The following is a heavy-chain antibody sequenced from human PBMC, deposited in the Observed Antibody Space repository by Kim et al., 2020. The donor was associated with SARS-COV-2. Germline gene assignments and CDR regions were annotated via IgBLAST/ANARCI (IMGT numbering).Heavy chain of an antibody. Sequence: SETLSLTCAVYGGSFSGYYWSWIRQHPGKGLEWIGYIYYSGSTYYNPSLKSRVTISVDTSKNQFSLKLSSVTAADTAVYYCARDIIAAAGTGYYYYYGMDVWGQGTTVTVSS. CDR3: ARDIIAAAGTGYYYYYGMDV. D-gene: IGHD6-13*01. V-gene: IGHV4-31*11. CDR1: GGSFSGYY. J-gene: IGHJ6*02. CDR2: IYYSGST.